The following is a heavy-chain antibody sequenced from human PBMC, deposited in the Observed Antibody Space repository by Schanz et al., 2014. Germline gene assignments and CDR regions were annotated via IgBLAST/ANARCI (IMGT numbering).Heavy chain of an antibody. V-gene: IGHV1-46*03. J-gene: IGHJ4*02. CDR3: AGAFDSSGYYFDY. CDR2: INPSGGST. D-gene: IGHD3-22*01. Sequence: QVQLVQSGPEVKKPGSSVKVSCQAFGDTFSKYNIMWVRQVPGQGLEWLGRINPSGGSTTYAQKFQGRVTMTSDTSTSTVYMELSGLRSEDTAVYYCAGAFDSSGYYFDYWGQGTLVTVSS. CDR1: GDTFSKYN.